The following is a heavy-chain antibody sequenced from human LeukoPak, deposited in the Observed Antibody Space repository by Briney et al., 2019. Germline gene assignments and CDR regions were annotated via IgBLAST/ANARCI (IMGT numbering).Heavy chain of an antibody. Sequence: PGGSLRLSCAASGFTFSGYEMNWVRQAPGKGLEWISCISTSGSTIYDADSVKGRFTFSRDNARNSLYLQMNSLRVDDTAAYYCARDGPGYSFDYWGQGTLVTVSS. D-gene: IGHD5-18*01. CDR1: GFTFSGYE. V-gene: IGHV3-48*03. J-gene: IGHJ4*02. CDR2: ISTSGSTI. CDR3: ARDGPGYSFDY.